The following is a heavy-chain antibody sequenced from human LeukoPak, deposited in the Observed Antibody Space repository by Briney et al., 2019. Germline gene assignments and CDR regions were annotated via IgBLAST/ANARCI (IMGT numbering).Heavy chain of an antibody. CDR2: INHSGST. CDR3: ARARGLRNWFDP. J-gene: IGHJ5*02. V-gene: IGHV4-38-2*02. D-gene: IGHD5/OR15-5a*01. Sequence: SETLSLTCTVSGYSISSGYYWSWIRQPPGKGLEWIGEINHSGSTNYNPSLKSRVTISVDTSKNQFSLKLSSVTAADTAAYYCARARGLRNWFDPWGQGTLVTVSS. CDR1: GYSISSGYY.